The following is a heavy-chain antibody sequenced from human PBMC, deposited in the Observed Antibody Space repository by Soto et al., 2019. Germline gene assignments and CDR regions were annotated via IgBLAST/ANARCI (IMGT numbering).Heavy chain of an antibody. Sequence: QVQLVESGGGVVQPGRSLRLSCAASGFTFSSYGMHWVRQAPGKGLEWVAVISYDGSNKYYADSVKGRFTISRDNSKNTLYLQMNGLRAEDMAVYYCAKDQYGFWSGILGWWGQGTLVTVSS. J-gene: IGHJ4*02. D-gene: IGHD3-3*01. V-gene: IGHV3-30*18. CDR2: ISYDGSNK. CDR3: AKDQYGFWSGILGW. CDR1: GFTFSSYG.